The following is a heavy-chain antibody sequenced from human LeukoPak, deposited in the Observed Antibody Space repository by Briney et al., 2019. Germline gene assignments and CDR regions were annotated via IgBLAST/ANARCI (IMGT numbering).Heavy chain of an antibody. D-gene: IGHD4-17*01. V-gene: IGHV4-39*07. CDR2: IYYSGNT. CDR3: ARASHDYGDYSHFDY. CDR1: GDSISTSNSY. Sequence: SETLSLTCTVSGDSISTSNSYWGWIRQPPGKGLEWIGSIYYSGNTYYNPSLKTRVTISVDKSKNQFSLKLSSVTAADTAVYYCARASHDYGDYSHFDYWGQGTLVTVSS. J-gene: IGHJ4*02.